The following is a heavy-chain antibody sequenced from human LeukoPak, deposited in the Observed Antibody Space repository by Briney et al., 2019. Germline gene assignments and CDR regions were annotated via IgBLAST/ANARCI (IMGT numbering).Heavy chain of an antibody. J-gene: IGHJ4*02. CDR3: AREVTTIIRGPPMKYFDY. CDR1: GFTFSSYG. V-gene: IGHV3-23*01. Sequence: PGGSLRLSCAASGFTFSSYGMTWVRQAPGKGLEWVSIISHSGVSTYYTDSVKGRFTISRDNSKDILYLQMNSLRVEDTAVYFCAREVTTIIRGPPMKYFDYWGRGSPVTVSS. D-gene: IGHD3-10*01. CDR2: ISHSGVST.